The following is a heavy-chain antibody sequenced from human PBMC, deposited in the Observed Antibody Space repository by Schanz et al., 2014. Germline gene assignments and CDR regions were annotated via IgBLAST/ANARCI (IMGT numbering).Heavy chain of an antibody. V-gene: IGHV1-69*08. CDR2: LPPPLGKV. CDR3: ARDPQYYYGSGRGY. Sequence: QVQLVQSGAEVKKPGSSVKVSCKASGGTFRSYTVSCFLTSPFPGLEWMGSLPPPLGKVDYAQKFQGRVTITADISTSTAYMELISLTSEDTAVYYCARDPQYYYGSGRGYWGQGTLVTVST. J-gene: IGHJ4*02. D-gene: IGHD3-10*01. CDR1: GGTFRSYT.